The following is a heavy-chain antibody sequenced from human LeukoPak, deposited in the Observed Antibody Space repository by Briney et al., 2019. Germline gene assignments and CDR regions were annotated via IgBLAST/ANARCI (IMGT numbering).Heavy chain of an antibody. CDR1: GFTFSSYA. V-gene: IGHV3-23*01. Sequence: PGGSLRLSCAASGFTFSSYAMSWVRQAPGKGLEWVSAISGSGGSTYYADSVKGRFTISRDNSQNTLYLQMNSLRAEDTAVYYCAKEAVTIWFGDLNWFDPWGQGTLVTVSS. CDR3: AKEAVTIWFGDLNWFDP. D-gene: IGHD3-10*01. J-gene: IGHJ5*02. CDR2: ISGSGGST.